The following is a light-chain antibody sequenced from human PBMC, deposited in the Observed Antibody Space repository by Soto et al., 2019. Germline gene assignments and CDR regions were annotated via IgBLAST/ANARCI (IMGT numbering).Light chain of an antibody. CDR1: QSISST. J-gene: IGKJ4*01. CDR2: GAS. V-gene: IGKV3-15*01. Sequence: EIVMTQSPATLSVSPGERATLSCRASQSISSTLAWYQHKPGQAPRLLIYGASTRATGTPARFSGSGSGTEFTLTISSLQSEDFAVYYCQQYDNWPPLTFGGGTKVDIK. CDR3: QQYDNWPPLT.